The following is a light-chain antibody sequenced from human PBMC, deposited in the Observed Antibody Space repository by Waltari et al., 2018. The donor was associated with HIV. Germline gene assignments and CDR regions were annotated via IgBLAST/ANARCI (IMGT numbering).Light chain of an antibody. CDR3: FTTQNSGDHRV. CDR2: VDT. Sequence: SYELTQPPSVSVSPGQTASITCSGHALPKQYESWYQQKSGQAPVLVIYVDTKRPSGIPVRIAGACSRTIAILAISGARVEDKADYFSFTTQNSGDHRVFGGETKLTVL. J-gene: IGLJ3*02. CDR1: ALPKQY. V-gene: IGLV3-10*01.